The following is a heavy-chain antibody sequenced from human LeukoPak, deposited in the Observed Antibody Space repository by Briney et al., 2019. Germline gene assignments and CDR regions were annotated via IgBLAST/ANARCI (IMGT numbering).Heavy chain of an antibody. D-gene: IGHD5-18*01. CDR3: TRTGYSSGYVDY. Sequence: SETLSLTRTVSGGSISSSSYYWGWIRQPPGKGLEWIGSIYYSGSTYYNPSLKSRVTISVDTSKNQFSLKLNSVTAADTAVYYCTRTGYSSGYVDYWGQGTLVTVSS. CDR1: GGSISSSSYY. J-gene: IGHJ4*02. V-gene: IGHV4-39*01. CDR2: IYYSGST.